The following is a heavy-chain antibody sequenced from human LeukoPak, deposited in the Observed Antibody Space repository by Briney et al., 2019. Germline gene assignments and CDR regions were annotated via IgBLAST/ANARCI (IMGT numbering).Heavy chain of an antibody. CDR3: ARLGSLGYFFDY. CDR2: IYSSGST. V-gene: IGHV4-4*09. Sequence: ETLSLTCTVSGGSVSSYYWSWIRRPPGKGLEWIGYIYSSGSTNYNPSLKSRVTISVDTSKNQFSLKLSSVTAADTAVYYCARLGSLGYFFDYWGQGTLVTVSS. J-gene: IGHJ4*02. D-gene: IGHD7-27*01. CDR1: GGSVSSYY.